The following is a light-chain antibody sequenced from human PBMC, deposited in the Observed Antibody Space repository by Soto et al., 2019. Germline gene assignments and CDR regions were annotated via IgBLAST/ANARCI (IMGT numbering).Light chain of an antibody. CDR2: GNS. V-gene: IGLV1-40*01. Sequence: QSVLTQPPSVSGAPGQRVTISCTGSRSNIGAGYDVHWYQQLPGTAPKLLIYGNSNRPSGVPDRFSGSKSGTSASLAITGLQAEDQADYYCQSYDSSLSGLVFGGGTKVTVL. CDR3: QSYDSSLSGLV. J-gene: IGLJ2*01. CDR1: RSNIGAGYD.